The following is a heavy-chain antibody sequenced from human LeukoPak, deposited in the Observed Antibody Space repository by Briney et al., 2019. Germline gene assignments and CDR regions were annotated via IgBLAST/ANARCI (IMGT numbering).Heavy chain of an antibody. CDR1: GFSFNNYR. J-gene: IGHJ4*02. V-gene: IGHV3-7*03. Sequence: GGSLRLSCVASGFSFNNYRMTWVRQAPGRGLEWVANIKQDGSEKQYVDSVKGRFAISRDNAKKSLYLQINTLRAEDTAVYYCAKLPDFDYWGQGTLVTVSS. CDR2: IKQDGSEK. D-gene: IGHD1-7*01. CDR3: AKLPDFDY.